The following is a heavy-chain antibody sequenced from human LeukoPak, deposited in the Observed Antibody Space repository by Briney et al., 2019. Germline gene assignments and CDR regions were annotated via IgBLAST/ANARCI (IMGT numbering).Heavy chain of an antibody. J-gene: IGHJ5*02. CDR3: ARAMYYDFWSGYWNWFDP. CDR1: GYTFTGYY. Sequence: ASVKVSCKASGYTFTGYYMHWVRQAPGQGLEWMGWINPNSGGANYAQKFQGRVTMTRDTSISTAYMELSRLRSDDTAVYYCARAMYYDFWSGYWNWFDPWGQGTLVTVSS. V-gene: IGHV1-2*02. D-gene: IGHD3-3*01. CDR2: INPNSGGA.